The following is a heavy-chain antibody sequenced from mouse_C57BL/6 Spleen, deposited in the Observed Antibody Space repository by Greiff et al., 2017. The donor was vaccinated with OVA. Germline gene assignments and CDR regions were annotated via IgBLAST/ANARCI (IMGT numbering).Heavy chain of an antibody. J-gene: IGHJ4*01. D-gene: IGHD3-2*02. Sequence: VQLQQSGAELVRPGTSVKMSCKASGYTFTNYWIGWAKQRPGHGLEWIGDIYPGGGYTNYNEKFKGKATLTADNSSSTAYMQFSSLTSEDSAIYYCASSSSGYAMDYWGQGTSVTVSS. V-gene: IGHV1-63*01. CDR3: ASSSSGYAMDY. CDR2: IYPGGGYT. CDR1: GYTFTNYW.